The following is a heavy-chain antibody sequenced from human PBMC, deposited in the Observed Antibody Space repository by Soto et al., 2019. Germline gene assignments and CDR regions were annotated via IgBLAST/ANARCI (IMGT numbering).Heavy chain of an antibody. CDR1: GDSGSSSNYY. CDR2: INHSVSN. D-gene: IGHD3-3*01. V-gene: IGHV4-39*07. J-gene: IGHJ3*02. Sequence: SETLSLTCTVSGDSGSSSNYYWGWILQSPGKGLEWIGEINHSVSNNYSPSLKSRVTMSLDTSKNHFSLKLTSVTAADTAVFYCARGGRKDWQAVLAIWRNGTMVPVS. CDR3: ARGGRKDWQAVLAI.